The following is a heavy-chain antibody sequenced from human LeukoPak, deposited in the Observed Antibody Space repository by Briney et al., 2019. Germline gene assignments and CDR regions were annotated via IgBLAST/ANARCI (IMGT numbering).Heavy chain of an antibody. CDR2: INHSGST. CDR3: ASGIAAAGTDY. D-gene: IGHD6-13*01. CDR1: GGSFSGYY. Sequence: SETLSLTCAVYGGSFSGYYWSWIRQPPGKGLEWIGEINHSGSTNYNPSLKSRVTISVDTSKNQFSLKLSSVTAADTAVYYCASGIAAAGTDYWGQGTLVTVSS. V-gene: IGHV4-34*01. J-gene: IGHJ4*02.